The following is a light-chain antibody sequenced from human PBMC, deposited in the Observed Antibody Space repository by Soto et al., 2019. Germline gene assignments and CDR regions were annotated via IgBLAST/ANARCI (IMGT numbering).Light chain of an antibody. J-gene: IGLJ2*01. CDR1: SSDVGAYNY. CDR3: CSYAGSYSFDVV. Sequence: QPVLTQPRSVSGSPGQSVTISCTGTSSDVGAYNYVSWYQQHPGKAPKLIISDVTKRPSGVPDRFSGSKSGNTASLTISGLQAEDEADYYCCSYAGSYSFDVVIGGGTKLTVL. V-gene: IGLV2-11*01. CDR2: DVT.